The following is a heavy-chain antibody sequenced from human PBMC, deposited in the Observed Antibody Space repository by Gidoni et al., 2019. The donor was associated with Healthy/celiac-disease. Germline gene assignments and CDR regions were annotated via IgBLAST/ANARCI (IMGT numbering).Heavy chain of an antibody. CDR3: ARGGRERRFYYYGMDV. J-gene: IGHJ6*02. Sequence: QVQLQQWGALLLQPSQTLSLTCAVYGWSFSGYYCRWISQPPGKGLEWIGEINHSGSTNYNPSLKSRVTISVDTSKNQFSLKLSSVTAADTAVYYCARGGRERRFYYYGMDVWGQGTTVTVSS. CDR2: INHSGST. CDR1: GWSFSGYY. V-gene: IGHV4-34*01. D-gene: IGHD1-1*01.